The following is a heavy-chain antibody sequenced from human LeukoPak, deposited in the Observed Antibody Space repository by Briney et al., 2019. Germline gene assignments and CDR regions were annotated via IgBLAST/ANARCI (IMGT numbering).Heavy chain of an antibody. D-gene: IGHD2-2*02. Sequence: SETLSLTCTVSGGSISSSSYYWGWIRQPPGKGLEWIGSIYYSGSTYYNPSLKSRVTISVDTSKNQFSLKLSSVTAADTAVYYCAIYCSSTSCYTRDYYYMDVWGKGTTVTVSS. V-gene: IGHV4-39*01. CDR2: IYYSGST. CDR1: GGSISSSSYY. J-gene: IGHJ6*03. CDR3: AIYCSSTSCYTRDYYYMDV.